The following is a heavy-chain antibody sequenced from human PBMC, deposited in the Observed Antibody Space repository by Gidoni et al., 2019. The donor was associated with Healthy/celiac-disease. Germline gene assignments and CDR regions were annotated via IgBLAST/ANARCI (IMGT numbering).Heavy chain of an antibody. CDR3: ARGAYYYDSSGSLGWFDP. CDR1: GYTFTSYD. V-gene: IGHV1-8*01. D-gene: IGHD3-22*01. J-gene: IGHJ5*02. Sequence: QVQLVQSGAEVKKPGASVTVSCKASGYTFTSYDINWVRQATGQGLEWMGWMNPNSGNTGYAQKFQGRVTMTRNTSISTAYMELSSLRSEDTAVYYCARGAYYYDSSGSLGWFDPWGQGTLVTVSS. CDR2: MNPNSGNT.